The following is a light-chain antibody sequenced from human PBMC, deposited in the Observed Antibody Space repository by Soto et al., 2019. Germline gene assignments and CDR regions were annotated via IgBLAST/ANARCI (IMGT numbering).Light chain of an antibody. V-gene: IGLV2-11*01. CDR2: DVN. J-gene: IGLJ3*02. CDR3: CSYAGKSTYTWV. CDR1: SSDVGGYDY. Sequence: QSVLTQPRSVSGSAGRSFTISCTGTSSDVGGYDYVSWYQQHPGKAPKLLIYDVNKRPSGVPDRFSGSKSGNTASLTVSGVQAEDEADYYCCSYAGKSTYTWVFGGGTKVTVL.